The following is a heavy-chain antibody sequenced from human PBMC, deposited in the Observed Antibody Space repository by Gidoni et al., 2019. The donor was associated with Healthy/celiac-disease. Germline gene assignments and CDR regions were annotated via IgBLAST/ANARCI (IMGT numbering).Heavy chain of an antibody. CDR1: GFTFDDYA. Sequence: EVQLVESGGGLVQPGRSLRLSCAASGFTFDDYAMHWVRQAPGKGLEWVSGISWNSGSIGYADSVKGRFTISRDNAKNSLYLQMNSLRAEDTALYHCAKVSGDGYNYGLGWYFDLWGRGTLVTVSS. CDR3: AKVSGDGYNYGLGWYFDL. J-gene: IGHJ2*01. D-gene: IGHD5-12*01. CDR2: ISWNSGSI. V-gene: IGHV3-9*01.